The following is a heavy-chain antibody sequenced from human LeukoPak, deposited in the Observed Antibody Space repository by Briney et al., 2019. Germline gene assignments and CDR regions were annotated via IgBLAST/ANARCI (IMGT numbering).Heavy chain of an antibody. J-gene: IGHJ6*03. CDR3: ARRGAYGAGSYYWNYYYMDV. D-gene: IGHD3-10*01. Sequence: ASVKVSCKVSGYTLTELSMHWVRQAPGKGLEWMGGFDPEDGETIYAQKFQGRVTMTEDTSTDTAYMELSSLRSEDTAVYYCARRGAYGAGSYYWNYYYMDVWGKGTTVTVSS. V-gene: IGHV1-24*01. CDR2: FDPEDGET. CDR1: GYTLTELS.